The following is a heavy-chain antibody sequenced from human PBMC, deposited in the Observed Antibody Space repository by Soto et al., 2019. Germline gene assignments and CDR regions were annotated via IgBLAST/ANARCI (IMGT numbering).Heavy chain of an antibody. CDR1: GFTLSDHF. V-gene: IGHV3-11*06. CDR3: ARVSRDYYLYYFDY. CDR2: ISTTRNYT. D-gene: IGHD3-3*01. J-gene: IGHJ4*02. Sequence: KAGGSLRLSSTVSGFTLSDHFMAWVRQAPGKGLEWVSDISTTRNYTKYADSVKGRFSMSRDNARNSVYLQMNRLRADDTAVYYCARVSRDYYLYYFDYWGQGALVTVSS.